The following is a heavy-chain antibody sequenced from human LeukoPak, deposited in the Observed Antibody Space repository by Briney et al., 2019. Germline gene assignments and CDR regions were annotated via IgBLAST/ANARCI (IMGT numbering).Heavy chain of an antibody. CDR3: AKGPKWELPPIDY. D-gene: IGHD1-26*01. Sequence: GGSLRLSCAASGFTFSSYAMHWVRQAPGKGLEWVAFIRYDGSNKYYADSVKGRFTISRDNSKNTLYLQMNSLRAEDTAVYYCAKGPKWELPPIDYWGQGTLVTVSS. CDR2: IRYDGSNK. CDR1: GFTFSSYA. V-gene: IGHV3-30*02. J-gene: IGHJ4*02.